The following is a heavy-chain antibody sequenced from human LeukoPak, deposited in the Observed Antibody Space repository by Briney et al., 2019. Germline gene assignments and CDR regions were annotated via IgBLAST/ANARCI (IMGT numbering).Heavy chain of an antibody. V-gene: IGHV3-7*01. CDR2: IKQDGSEK. J-gene: IGHJ4*02. CDR1: GFTFSSYW. Sequence: PGGSLRLSCAASGFTFSSYWMSWVRQAPGKGLEWVANIKQDGSEKYYVDSVKGRFTISRDNAKNSLYLQMNSLRAEDTAVYYCARDSYGDYGYYFDYWGQGTLVTASS. D-gene: IGHD4-17*01. CDR3: ARDSYGDYGYYFDY.